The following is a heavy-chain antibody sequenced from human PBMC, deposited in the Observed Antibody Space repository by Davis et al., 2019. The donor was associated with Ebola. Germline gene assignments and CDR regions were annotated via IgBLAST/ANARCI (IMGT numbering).Heavy chain of an antibody. D-gene: IGHD6-13*01. Sequence: GGSLRLSCAASGFTFSSYEMNWVRQAPGKGLEWVSSISSSSSYIYYADSVKGRFTISRDNAKNSLYLQMNSLRAEDTAVYYCARGKSHQQGGDYWGQGTLVTVSS. CDR2: ISSSSSYI. CDR1: GFTFSSYE. CDR3: ARGKSHQQGGDY. J-gene: IGHJ4*02. V-gene: IGHV3-21*01.